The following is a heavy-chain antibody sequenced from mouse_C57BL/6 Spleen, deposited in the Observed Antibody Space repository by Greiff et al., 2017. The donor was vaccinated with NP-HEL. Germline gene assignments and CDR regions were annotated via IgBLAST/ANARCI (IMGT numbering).Heavy chain of an antibody. Sequence: VQLQQSGAELVRPGASVTLSCKASGYTFTDYEMHWVKQTPVHGLEWIGAIDPETGGTAYNQKFKGKAILTADKSSSTAYMELRSLTSEDSAVYYCTTSRLYYYGSSYGGYWDQGTTLTVSS. CDR2: IDPETGGT. D-gene: IGHD1-1*01. CDR3: TTSRLYYYGSSYGGY. J-gene: IGHJ2*01. CDR1: GYTFTDYE. V-gene: IGHV1-15*01.